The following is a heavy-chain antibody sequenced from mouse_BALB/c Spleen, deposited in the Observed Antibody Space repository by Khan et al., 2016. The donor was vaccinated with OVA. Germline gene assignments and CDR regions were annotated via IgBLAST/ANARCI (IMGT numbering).Heavy chain of an antibody. V-gene: IGHV2-6-7*01. J-gene: IGHJ4*01. CDR3: ARAYYANYREAMDY. CDR1: GFSLTGYG. CDR2: IWGDGST. D-gene: IGHD2-10*01. Sequence: VQLKQSGPGLVAPSQSLSITCTVSGFSLTGYGVNWVRQPPGKGLEWLGMIWGDGSTDYNSGIKSRLSITKDNSKSQVFLKMNSLQTDYTARYYCARAYYANYREAMDYWGQGNSVTVSS.